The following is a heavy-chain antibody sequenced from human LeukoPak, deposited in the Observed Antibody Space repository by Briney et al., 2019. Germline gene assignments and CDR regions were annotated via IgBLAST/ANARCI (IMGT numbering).Heavy chain of an antibody. CDR3: ARERDGSYYGEGGY. Sequence: PGGSLRLSCAASGFTFSSYSMNWVRQAPGKGLEWVSSISSSSSYIYYADSVKGRFTISRDNAKNSLYLQMNSLRAEDTAVYYCARERDGSYYGEGGYWGQRTLVTVSS. CDR1: GFTFSSYS. V-gene: IGHV3-21*01. J-gene: IGHJ4*02. CDR2: ISSSSSYI. D-gene: IGHD1-26*01.